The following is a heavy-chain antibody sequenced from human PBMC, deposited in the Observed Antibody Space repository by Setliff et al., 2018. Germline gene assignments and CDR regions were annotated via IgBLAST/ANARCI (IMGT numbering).Heavy chain of an antibody. CDR3: ARAPGANMNLGYFDL. CDR1: GDSIYNHF. V-gene: IGHV4-59*11. D-gene: IGHD2-8*02. CDR2: IYSTGST. J-gene: IGHJ5*02. Sequence: PSETLSLTCTVSGDSIYNHFWSWVRQPPGKGLEWIGYIYSTGSTNYNPSLKSRVTMSGDTSQNYFSLKLTSVTEADTAVYYCARAPGANMNLGYFDLWGQGTLVTVSS.